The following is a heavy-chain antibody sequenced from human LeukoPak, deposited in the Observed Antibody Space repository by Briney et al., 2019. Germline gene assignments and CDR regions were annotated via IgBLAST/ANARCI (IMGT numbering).Heavy chain of an antibody. CDR1: GFTFSSYA. J-gene: IGHJ4*02. Sequence: PGRSLRLSCAASGFTFSSYAMHWVRQAPGKGLEWVAVIWYDGSNKYYADSVKGRFTISRDNSRDTLYLQMNSLRAEDTAVYYCAKDVAVTTTTPVFWGQGTLVTVSS. CDR3: AKDVAVTTTTPVF. V-gene: IGHV3-33*06. D-gene: IGHD4-17*01. CDR2: IWYDGSNK.